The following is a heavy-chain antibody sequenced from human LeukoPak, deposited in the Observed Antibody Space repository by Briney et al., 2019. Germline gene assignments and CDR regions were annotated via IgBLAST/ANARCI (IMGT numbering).Heavy chain of an antibody. D-gene: IGHD6-13*01. J-gene: IGHJ4*02. Sequence: ASVKVSCKASGYTFTGYYMHWVRQAPGQGLEWMGWINPNSGGTNYAQKFQGRVTMTRDTSISTAYMELSRLRSDDTAVYYCARPREGYSSSWSPYYFDYWGQGTLVTVSS. V-gene: IGHV1-2*02. CDR1: GYTFTGYY. CDR3: ARPREGYSSSWSPYYFDY. CDR2: INPNSGGT.